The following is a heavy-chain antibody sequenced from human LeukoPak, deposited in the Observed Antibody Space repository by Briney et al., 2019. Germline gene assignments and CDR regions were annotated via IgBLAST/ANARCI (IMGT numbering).Heavy chain of an antibody. CDR3: ARLRSGSTPPPPHYYYGLDV. CDR2: IFYSGSA. V-gene: IGHV4-59*01. J-gene: IGHJ6*02. Sequence: PSETLSITCTVSGGSINDFYWTWIRQPLGKGLEWIGYIFYSGSANSNPSLESRVTISVDTSKNQFSLKLSSVTAADTAAYYCARLRSGSTPPPPHYYYGLDVWGQGTTVIVSS. CDR1: GGSINDFY. D-gene: IGHD1-26*01.